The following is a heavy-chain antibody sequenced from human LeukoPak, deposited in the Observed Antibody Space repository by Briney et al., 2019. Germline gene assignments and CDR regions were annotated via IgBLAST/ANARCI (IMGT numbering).Heavy chain of an antibody. V-gene: IGHV1-2*02. D-gene: IGHD5-12*01. J-gene: IGHJ4*02. CDR2: INPNSGGT. CDR1: GYTFTGYY. Sequence: ASVKVSCKASGYTFTGYYMHWVRQAPGQGLEWMGWINPNSGGTNYAQKFQGRVTVTRDTSISTAYMELSRLRSDDTAVYYCARARGYSGYDSSYFDYWGQGTLVTVSS. CDR3: ARARGYSGYDSSYFDY.